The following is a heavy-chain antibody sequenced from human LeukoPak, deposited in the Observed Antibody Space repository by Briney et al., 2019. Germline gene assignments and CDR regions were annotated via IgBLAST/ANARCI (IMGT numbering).Heavy chain of an antibody. V-gene: IGHV1-46*01. J-gene: IGHJ4*02. CDR1: GYTLTSNY. CDR2: LYPRDGST. CDR3: ARDQEGFDY. Sequence: ASVKVSCKASGYTLTSNYIHWVRQAPGQGLEWMGMLYPRDGSTSYAQKFQGRVTVTRDTSTSTVHMELSGLRSEDTAVYYCARDQEGFDYWGQGTLVTVSS.